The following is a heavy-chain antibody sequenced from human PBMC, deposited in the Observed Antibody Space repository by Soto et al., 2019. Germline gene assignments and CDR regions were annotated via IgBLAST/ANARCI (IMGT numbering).Heavy chain of an antibody. V-gene: IGHV4-59*01. J-gene: IGHJ6*02. CDR1: GGSISSYY. Sequence: SETLSLTCTVSGGSISSYYWSWIRQPPGKGLEWIGYIYYSGSTNYNPSLKSRVTISVDTSKNQFPLKLSSVTAADTAVYYCARGRGSGSSFYYYGMDVWGQGTTVTVSS. CDR2: IYYSGST. CDR3: ARGRGSGSSFYYYGMDV. D-gene: IGHD3-10*01.